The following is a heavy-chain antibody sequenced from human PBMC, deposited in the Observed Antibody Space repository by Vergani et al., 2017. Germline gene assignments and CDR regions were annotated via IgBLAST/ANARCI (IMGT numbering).Heavy chain of an antibody. CDR2: ISSSSSYI. CDR3: ARGGGTTGHGEGYYYYGIDV. CDR1: GFTLSSYS. D-gene: IGHD2-15*01. V-gene: IGHV3-21*01. J-gene: IGHJ6*02. Sequence: EVQLVESGGGLVKPGGSLRLSCAASGFTLSSYSMNWVRQAPGKGLEWVSCISSSSSYIYYADSVKGRFTISRDNAKNSLYLQINSLRAEDTAVYYCARGGGTTGHGEGYYYYGIDVWGQGTTVTVSS.